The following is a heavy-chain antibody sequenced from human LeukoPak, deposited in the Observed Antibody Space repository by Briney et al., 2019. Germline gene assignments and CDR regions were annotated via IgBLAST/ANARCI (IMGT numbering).Heavy chain of an antibody. J-gene: IGHJ4*02. CDR3: ARYLDFRADYYFDY. Sequence: PGGSLRLSCAASGFIFSGYWMTWLRQAPGKGLEWVANMKQDGSERYYVDSVKGRFTISRDNAKSSLYLQMNSLRVEDTAVYYCARYLDFRADYYFDYWGQGTLVTVSS. CDR2: MKQDGSER. V-gene: IGHV3-7*01. D-gene: IGHD3/OR15-3a*01. CDR1: GFIFSGYW.